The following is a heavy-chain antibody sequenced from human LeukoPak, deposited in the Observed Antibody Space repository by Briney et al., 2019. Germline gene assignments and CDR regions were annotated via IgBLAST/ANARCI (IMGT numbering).Heavy chain of an antibody. J-gene: IGHJ3*02. Sequence: PGGSLRLSCAASGFTFSDYYMSWIRQAPGKGLEWVSYISSSGSTIYYADSVKGRFTISRDNAMNSLYLQMNSLRAEGTAVYYCASPEGHGGNPGVDAFDIWGQGTMVTVSS. D-gene: IGHD4-23*01. CDR2: ISSSGSTI. V-gene: IGHV3-11*01. CDR1: GFTFSDYY. CDR3: ASPEGHGGNPGVDAFDI.